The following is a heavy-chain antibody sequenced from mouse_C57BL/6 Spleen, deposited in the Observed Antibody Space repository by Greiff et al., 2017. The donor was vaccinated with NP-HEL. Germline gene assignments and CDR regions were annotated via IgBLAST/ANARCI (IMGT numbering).Heavy chain of an antibody. CDR2: ISSGSSTI. Sequence: EVKLVESGGGLVKPGGSLKLSCAASGFTFSDYGMHWVRQAPEKGLEWVAYISSGSSTIYYADTVKGRFTISRDNAKNTLFLQMTSLRSEDTAMYYCARKDDYDEAMDYWGQGTSVTVSS. J-gene: IGHJ4*01. V-gene: IGHV5-17*01. CDR3: ARKDDYDEAMDY. CDR1: GFTFSDYG. D-gene: IGHD2-4*01.